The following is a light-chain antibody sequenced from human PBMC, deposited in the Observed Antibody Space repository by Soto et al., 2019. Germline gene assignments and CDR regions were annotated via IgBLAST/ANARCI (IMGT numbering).Light chain of an antibody. CDR1: SSDVGGYNH. J-gene: IGLJ3*02. V-gene: IGLV2-14*03. CDR2: DVS. CDR3: SSYTATRTVV. Sequence: QSALTQPASVSGSPGQSITIACTGTSSDVGGYNHVSWYQVHPGKAPRLVIYDVSIRPPAVSDRFSGSTSGNTASLTISGLQDEDEADYYCSSYTATRTVVFGGGTKVTVL.